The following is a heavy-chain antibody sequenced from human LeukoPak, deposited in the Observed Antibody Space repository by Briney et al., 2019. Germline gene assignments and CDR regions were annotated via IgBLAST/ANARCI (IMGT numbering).Heavy chain of an antibody. D-gene: IGHD3-10*01. Sequence: GASVKVSCKASGYTFTSYGISWVRQAPGQGLEWMGWISAYNGNTNYAQKLQGRVTMTTDTSTSTAYMELSRLRSDDTAVYYCARDRAYYGSGTYNWFDPWGQGTLVTVSS. CDR1: GYTFTSYG. CDR2: ISAYNGNT. V-gene: IGHV1-18*01. CDR3: ARDRAYYGSGTYNWFDP. J-gene: IGHJ5*02.